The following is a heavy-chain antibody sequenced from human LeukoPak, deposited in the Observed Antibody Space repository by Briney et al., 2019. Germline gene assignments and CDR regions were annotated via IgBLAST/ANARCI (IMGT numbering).Heavy chain of an antibody. CDR3: ARVLLAGTNGEWPFDY. CDR1: GGSISSYY. D-gene: IGHD6-19*01. CDR2: IYYSGST. V-gene: IGHV4-59*01. J-gene: IGHJ4*02. Sequence: SETLSLTCTVSGGSISSYYWSWIRQLPGKGLEWIGYIYYSGSTNYNPSLKSRVTISVDTSKNQFSLKLSSVTAADTAVYYCARVLLAGTNGEWPFDYWGQGTLVTVSS.